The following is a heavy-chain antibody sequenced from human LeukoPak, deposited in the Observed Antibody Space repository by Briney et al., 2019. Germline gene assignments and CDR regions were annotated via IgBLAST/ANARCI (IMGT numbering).Heavy chain of an antibody. J-gene: IGHJ4*02. Sequence: SETLSLTCTVSGGSISSYYWAWIRQPPGKGLEWIASGDYSGGTYYNPSLESRVTISADMSKNQISLKLSFVTAADTAVYYCVREDGEEYSSGWYKRNYFDNWGQGTRVTVSS. CDR1: GGSISSYY. CDR2: GDYSGGT. V-gene: IGHV4-39*07. CDR3: VREDGEEYSSGWYKRNYFDN. D-gene: IGHD6-19*01.